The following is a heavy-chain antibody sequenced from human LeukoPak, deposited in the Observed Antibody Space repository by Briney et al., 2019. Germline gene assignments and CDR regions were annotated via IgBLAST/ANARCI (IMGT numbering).Heavy chain of an antibody. J-gene: IGHJ5*02. V-gene: IGHV1-46*01. D-gene: IGHD3-3*01. CDR1: GYTFTSYY. CDR2: IYPSGGST. CDR3: ARGTYYDFWSGYYGSWFDP. Sequence: ASVKVSCKASGYTFTSYYMHWVRQAPGQGLEWMGVIYPSGGSTTYAQKFQGRVTMTRDTSTSTVYMELSGLRSEDTAVYYCARGTYYDFWSGYYGSWFDPWGQGTLVTVSS.